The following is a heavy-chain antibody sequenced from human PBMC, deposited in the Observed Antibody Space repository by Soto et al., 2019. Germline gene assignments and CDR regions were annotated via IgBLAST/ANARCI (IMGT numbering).Heavy chain of an antibody. D-gene: IGHD3-10*01. CDR3: ARDLFPYYYGSGSYN. V-gene: IGHV4-59*01. CDR2: IYYSGST. J-gene: IGHJ4*02. CDR1: GGSISSYY. Sequence: QVQLQESGPGLVKPSETLSLTCTVSGGSISSYYWSWIRQPPGKGLEWIGYIYYSGSTNYNPSLKSRVPISVDTSKNQFSLKLSSVTAADTAVYYCARDLFPYYYGSGSYNWGQGTLVTVSS.